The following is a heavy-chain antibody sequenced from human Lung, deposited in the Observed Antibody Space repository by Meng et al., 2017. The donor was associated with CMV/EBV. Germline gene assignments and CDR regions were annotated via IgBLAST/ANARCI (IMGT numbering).Heavy chain of an antibody. V-gene: IGHV4-4*02. D-gene: IGHD3-10*01. Sequence: GSRHAPVRPSATLSLTCAFSGASSTNHNWWAWVRQPPGKGLEWIGDIPHRGSSAYNPSLKSRVSMSIDKSKNQFSLKLTSVTAADTAVYHCLRRSGGSVWGQGTLVTVSS. CDR2: IPHRGSS. J-gene: IGHJ1*01. CDR1: GASSTNHNW. CDR3: LRRSGGSV.